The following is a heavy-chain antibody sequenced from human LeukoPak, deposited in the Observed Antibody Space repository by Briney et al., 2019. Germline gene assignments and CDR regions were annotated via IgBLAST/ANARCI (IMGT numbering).Heavy chain of an antibody. J-gene: IGHJ4*02. V-gene: IGHV1-69*13. Sequence: SVEVSCKASGGTFSSYAISWVRQAPGQGLEWMGGIIPIFGTANYAQKFQGRVTITADESTSTAYMELSSLRSEDTAVYYCAREMATIGGFDYWGQGTLVTVSS. CDR2: IIPIFGTA. CDR3: AREMATIGGFDY. CDR1: GGTFSSYA. D-gene: IGHD5-24*01.